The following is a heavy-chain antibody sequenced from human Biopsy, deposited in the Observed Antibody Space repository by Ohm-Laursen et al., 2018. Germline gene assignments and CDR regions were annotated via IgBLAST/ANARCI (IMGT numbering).Heavy chain of an antibody. CDR3: AADADGYYTEFDY. D-gene: IGHD3-3*01. CDR1: GGPSSNYA. V-gene: IGHV1-69*04. Sequence: ASVKASCKASGGPSSNYAFSWVRQAPGQGLEWVGRIVPILGHLNYAQRFQGRVSITADKSTTYVYMELSGLTSGDTAVYYCAADADGYYTEFDYWGPGTLVTVSS. J-gene: IGHJ4*02. CDR2: IVPILGHL.